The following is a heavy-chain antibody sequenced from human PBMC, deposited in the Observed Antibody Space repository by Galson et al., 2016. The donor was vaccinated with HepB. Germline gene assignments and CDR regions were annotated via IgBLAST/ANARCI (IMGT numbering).Heavy chain of an antibody. J-gene: IGHJ4*02. D-gene: IGHD2-15*01. CDR2: INCSGGST. CDR1: GYSFTSYY. V-gene: IGHV1-46*01. Sequence: SVKVSCKASGYSFTSYYMHWVRQAPGQGLEWMGIINCSGGSTSYAQKFQGRVTMTRGTSTSTVYMELSSLRSEDTAVYYCTRDPPSSGAHGDYFDYWGQGTLVTVSS. CDR3: TRDPPSSGAHGDYFDY.